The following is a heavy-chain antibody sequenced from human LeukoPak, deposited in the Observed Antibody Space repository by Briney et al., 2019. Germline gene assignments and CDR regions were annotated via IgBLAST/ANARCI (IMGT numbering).Heavy chain of an antibody. CDR1: GFTFTSFA. J-gene: IGHJ4*02. Sequence: PGGSLRLSCAASGFTFTSFAMSWVRQAPGKGLEWVSSIIGSGGNTFYADSVKGRFTISRDNSKNTLYLQMNSLRAEDTAVYYCAKQYYFASGSYRCFDYWGQGTLVTVSS. V-gene: IGHV3-23*01. D-gene: IGHD3-10*01. CDR3: AKQYYFASGSYRCFDY. CDR2: IIGSGGNT.